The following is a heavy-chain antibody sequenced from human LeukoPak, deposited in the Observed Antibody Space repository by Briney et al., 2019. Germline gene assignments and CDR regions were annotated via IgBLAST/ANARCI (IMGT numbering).Heavy chain of an antibody. J-gene: IGHJ3*02. CDR2: ISGSSSYI. CDR3: ARDTYDILTGYYKWAFDI. D-gene: IGHD3-9*01. CDR1: GFTFSSYT. Sequence: GGSLRLSCAASGFTFSSYTMNWVRQAPGKGLGWVSSISGSSSYIYYADSVKGRLTISRDNAKNSLYLQMNSLRAEDTAVYYCARDTYDILTGYYKWAFDIWGQGTMVTVSS. V-gene: IGHV3-21*06.